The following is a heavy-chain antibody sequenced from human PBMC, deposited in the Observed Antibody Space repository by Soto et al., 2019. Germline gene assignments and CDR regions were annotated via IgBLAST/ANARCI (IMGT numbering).Heavy chain of an antibody. D-gene: IGHD6-13*01. CDR1: GGSISSSNW. J-gene: IGHJ6*02. V-gene: IGHV4-4*02. CDR2: IYHSGST. CDR3: ASDPHLYEAAAALDV. Sequence: SETLSLTCAVSGGSISSSNWWSWVRQPPGKGLEWIGEIYHSGSTNYNPSLKSRFTISVDKSKNQFSLKLSYVTAADTAVYYCASDPHLYEAAAALDVWGQGTTVTVSS.